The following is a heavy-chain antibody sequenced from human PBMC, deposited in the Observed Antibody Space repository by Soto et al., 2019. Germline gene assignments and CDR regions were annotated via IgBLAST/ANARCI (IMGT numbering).Heavy chain of an antibody. CDR2: IYYSGST. CDR1: GGSISSGGYY. J-gene: IGHJ4*02. D-gene: IGHD4-17*01. V-gene: IGHV4-31*03. Sequence: PSETLSLTCTVSGGSISSGGYYWSWIRQHPGKGLEWIGYIYYSGSTYYNPSLKSRVTISVDTSKNQFSLKLSSVTAADTAVYYCARVRTPTEGDSYGDYYDGEAFDYWGQGTLVTVSS. CDR3: ARVRTPTEGDSYGDYYDGEAFDY.